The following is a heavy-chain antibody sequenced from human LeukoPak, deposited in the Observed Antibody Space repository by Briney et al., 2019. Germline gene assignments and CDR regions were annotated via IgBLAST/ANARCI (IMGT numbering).Heavy chain of an antibody. V-gene: IGHV4-59*01. CDR1: GGSISSYY. Sequence: PSETLYLTCTVSGGSISSYYWSWIRQPPGKGLEWIGYIYYSGSTNYNPSLKSRVTISVDTSKNQFSLKLSSVTAADTAVYYCAILDWTFDYWGQGTLVTVSS. J-gene: IGHJ4*02. D-gene: IGHD3/OR15-3a*01. CDR2: IYYSGST. CDR3: AILDWTFDY.